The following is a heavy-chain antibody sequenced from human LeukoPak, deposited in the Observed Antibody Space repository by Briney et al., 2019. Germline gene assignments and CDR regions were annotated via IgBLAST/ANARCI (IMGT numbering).Heavy chain of an antibody. J-gene: IGHJ4*01. V-gene: IGHV3-7*01. D-gene: IGHD6-13*01. CDR3: AREGTAAGLYFDL. Sequence: GGSLRLSCAVSGFTFSDYWMNWVRQAPGQGLEWVASINQNGGEKSYVDSVKGRFTISRDNPRNSLYLQMSSLRAEDTAVYYCAREGTAAGLYFDLWGQGTLVTVSS. CDR2: INQNGGEK. CDR1: GFTFSDYW.